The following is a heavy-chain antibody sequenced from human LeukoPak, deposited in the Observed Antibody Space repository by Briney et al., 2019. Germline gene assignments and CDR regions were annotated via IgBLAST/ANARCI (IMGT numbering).Heavy chain of an antibody. Sequence: GGSLRLSCAASGFTFSSYGMHWVRQAPGKGLECVAFIRYDGSNKYYADSVKGRFTISRDNSKNTLYLQMNSLRAEDTAVYYCARIEAVSANGYFGCWGQGTLVTVSS. J-gene: IGHJ4*02. V-gene: IGHV3-30*02. CDR3: ARIEAVSANGYFGC. D-gene: IGHD6-19*01. CDR1: GFTFSSYG. CDR2: IRYDGSNK.